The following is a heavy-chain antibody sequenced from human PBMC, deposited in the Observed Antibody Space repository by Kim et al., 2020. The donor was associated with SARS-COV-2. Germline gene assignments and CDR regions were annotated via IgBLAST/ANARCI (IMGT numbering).Heavy chain of an antibody. D-gene: IGHD3-9*01. CDR3: ARGGASVNYDILTGYYDH. V-gene: IGHV4-61*01. CDR1: GGSVNSGNDY. CDR2: IYDSGAT. Sequence: SETLSLTCTVSGGSVNSGNDYWTWIRQPPGKGLEWIGHIYDSGATNYNPSLKSRVTISVDTSKNQFSLKLRSVTAADTAMYYCARGGASVNYDILTGYYDHWGQGTLVTVSS. J-gene: IGHJ4*02.